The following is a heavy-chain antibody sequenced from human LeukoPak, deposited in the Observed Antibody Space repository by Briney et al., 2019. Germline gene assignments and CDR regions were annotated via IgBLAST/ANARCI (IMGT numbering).Heavy chain of an antibody. CDR1: GYSFTSYW. J-gene: IGHJ5*02. CDR3: ERVRDTVRANNWFDP. D-gene: IGHD1-26*01. Sequence: GESLKISCKGSGYSFTSYWIGWVRQMPGKGLEWMGIIYPGDSDTRYSPSFQGPVTISADKSISTAYLQWRSLKDSDPAMYYCERVRDTVRANNWFDPWGQGTLVTVSS. V-gene: IGHV5-51*01. CDR2: IYPGDSDT.